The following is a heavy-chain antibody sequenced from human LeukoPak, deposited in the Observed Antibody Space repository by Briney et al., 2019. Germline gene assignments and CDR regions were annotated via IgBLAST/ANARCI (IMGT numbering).Heavy chain of an antibody. CDR2: INPNSGGT. V-gene: IGHV1-2*04. Sequence: EASVKVSCKASGYTFTAYYLHWVRQAPGQGLEWMGWINPNSGGTNYAQKFKGWVTLTRDTSINTTYTELSRLASDVTAVYFCARGTPGSYLGYWGQGTLVTVSS. D-gene: IGHD3-16*02. J-gene: IGHJ4*02. CDR3: ARGTPGSYLGY. CDR1: GYTFTAYY.